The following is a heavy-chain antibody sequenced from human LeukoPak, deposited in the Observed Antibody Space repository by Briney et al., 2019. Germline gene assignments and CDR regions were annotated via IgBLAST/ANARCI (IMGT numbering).Heavy chain of an antibody. Sequence: GGSLRLSCAASGFTVSSNYMNWVRQAPGKGLEWVSVIYSGGSTYYADSVKGRFTISRDNSKNTLYLQMNSLRAEDTAVYYCAREIMITFGGVIPTPYWGQGTLVTVSS. CDR2: IYSGGST. J-gene: IGHJ4*02. CDR3: AREIMITFGGVIPTPY. V-gene: IGHV3-66*02. D-gene: IGHD3-16*02. CDR1: GFTVSSNY.